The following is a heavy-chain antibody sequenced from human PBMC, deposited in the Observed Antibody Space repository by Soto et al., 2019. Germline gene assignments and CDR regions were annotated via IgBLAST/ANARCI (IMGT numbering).Heavy chain of an antibody. J-gene: IGHJ4*02. CDR2: IYYSGRT. D-gene: IGHD2-21*02. Sequence: TLSLTCIVSGESISSSSYYWGWIRQPPGKGLEWIGSIYYSGRTYYNPSFKSRVTISIDTSKNQFSLKLSSVTVTDTAVYYCARQRTTVVTQAYFDHWGQGALVTVSS. CDR1: GESISSSSYY. CDR3: ARQRTTVVTQAYFDH. V-gene: IGHV4-39*01.